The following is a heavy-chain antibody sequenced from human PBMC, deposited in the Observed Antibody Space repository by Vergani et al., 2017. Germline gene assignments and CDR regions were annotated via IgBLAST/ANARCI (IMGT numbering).Heavy chain of an antibody. CDR2: IYYSGST. D-gene: IGHD6-19*01. V-gene: IGHV4-39*07. CDR3: ARGRYSSGWFNWFDP. J-gene: IGHJ5*02. Sequence: QLQLQESGPGLVTPSETLSLTCTVSGGSISSSSYYWGWILPPPGKGLEWIGSIYYSGSTYYNPSLKSRVTISVDTSKNQFSLKLSSVTAADTAVYYCARGRYSSGWFNWFDPWGQGTLVTVSS. CDR1: GGSISSSSYY.